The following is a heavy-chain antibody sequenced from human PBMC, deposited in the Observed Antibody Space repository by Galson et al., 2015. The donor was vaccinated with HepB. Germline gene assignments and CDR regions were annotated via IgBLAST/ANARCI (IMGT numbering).Heavy chain of an antibody. CDR2: INPSGGST. CDR1: GYTFTSYY. J-gene: IGHJ4*02. V-gene: IGHV1-46*01. CDR3: ASLDRVAAAGGGY. D-gene: IGHD6-13*01. Sequence: SVKVSCKASGYTFTSYYMHWVRQAPGQGLEWMGIINPSGGSTSYAQKFQGRVTMTRDTSTSTVYMELSSLRSEDTAVYYCASLDRVAAAGGGYWGQGTLVTVSS.